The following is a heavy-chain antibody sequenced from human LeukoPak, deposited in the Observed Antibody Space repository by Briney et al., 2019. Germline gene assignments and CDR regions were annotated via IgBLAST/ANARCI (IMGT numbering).Heavy chain of an antibody. CDR3: ARDQYCTNGVCHTAHYFDY. Sequence: GGSLRLSSAASGFTFSCYSMNWVRQAPGKGLEWVSSISSSSSYIYYADSVKGRFTISRDNAKNSLYLQMNSRRAEDTAVYYCARDQYCTNGVCHTAHYFDYWGQGTLVTVSS. J-gene: IGHJ4*02. V-gene: IGHV3-21*01. CDR1: GFTFSCYS. CDR2: ISSSSSYI. D-gene: IGHD2-8*01.